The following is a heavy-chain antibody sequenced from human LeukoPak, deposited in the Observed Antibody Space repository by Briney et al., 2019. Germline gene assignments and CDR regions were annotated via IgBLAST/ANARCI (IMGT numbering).Heavy chain of an antibody. V-gene: IGHV3-33*01. D-gene: IGHD4-17*01. J-gene: IGHJ4*02. Sequence: GGSLRLSCAASGFIFRNNGMHWVRQAPGKGLEWVAVIWHDRTNQYYADSVKGRFTISRDNSKNTLYLQMNSLRAEDTAVYYCARDGSDYDLDYWGQGTLVTVSS. CDR2: IWHDRTNQ. CDR1: GFIFRNNG. CDR3: ARDGSDYDLDY.